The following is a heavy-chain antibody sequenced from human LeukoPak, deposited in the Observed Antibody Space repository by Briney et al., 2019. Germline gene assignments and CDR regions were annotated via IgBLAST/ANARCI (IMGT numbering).Heavy chain of an antibody. Sequence: ASVKVSCKASGYTFTSCAMNWVRQAPGQGLEWMGWINTNTGNPTYAQGFTGRFVFSLDTSVSTAYLQISSLKAEDTAVYYCARDLIEYSGYGRLPYNWLDPWGQGTLVTVSS. CDR3: ARDLIEYSGYGRLPYNWLDP. CDR2: INTNTGNP. J-gene: IGHJ5*02. V-gene: IGHV7-4-1*02. D-gene: IGHD5-12*01. CDR1: GYTFTSCA.